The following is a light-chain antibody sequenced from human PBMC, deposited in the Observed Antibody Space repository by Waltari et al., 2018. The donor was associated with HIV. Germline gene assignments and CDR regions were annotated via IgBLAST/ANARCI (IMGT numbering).Light chain of an antibody. CDR3: SSYTSSSTPIVV. Sequence: QSALTQPASVSGSPGQSITISCTGTSSDVGAYNFVSWYRQHPGKAPKLMIYDVSNRLAGVANRFSGSKSGNTASLTISGLQAEDEADYYCSSYTSSSTPIVVFGGGTKLTVL. CDR2: DVS. V-gene: IGLV2-14*01. J-gene: IGLJ2*01. CDR1: SSDVGAYNF.